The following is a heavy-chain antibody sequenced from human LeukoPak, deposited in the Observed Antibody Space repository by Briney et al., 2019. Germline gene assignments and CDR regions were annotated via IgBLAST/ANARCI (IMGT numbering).Heavy chain of an antibody. CDR2: IIPIFGTA. CDR3: ARDEYGDRAFDI. J-gene: IGHJ3*02. Sequence: SVKVSCKASGGTFSSYAISWVRQAPGQGLEWMGGIIPIFGTANYAQKFQGRATITADESTSTAYMELSSLRSEDTAVYYCARDEYGDRAFDIWGQGTMVTVSS. CDR1: GGTFSSYA. D-gene: IGHD4-17*01. V-gene: IGHV1-69*13.